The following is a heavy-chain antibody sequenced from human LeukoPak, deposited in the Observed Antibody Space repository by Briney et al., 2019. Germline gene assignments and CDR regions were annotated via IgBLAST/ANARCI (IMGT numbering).Heavy chain of an antibody. CDR3: ARDRYSSGWYGDFDC. D-gene: IGHD6-19*01. Sequence: GGSLRLSCAASGFTFSSYAMHWVRQAPGKGLEWVAVISSDGSNNYYADSVKGRFTISRDNSKNTLYLQVNSLRAEDTAVYYCARDRYSSGWYGDFDCWGQGTLVTVSS. CDR1: GFTFSSYA. CDR2: ISSDGSNN. J-gene: IGHJ4*02. V-gene: IGHV3-30-3*01.